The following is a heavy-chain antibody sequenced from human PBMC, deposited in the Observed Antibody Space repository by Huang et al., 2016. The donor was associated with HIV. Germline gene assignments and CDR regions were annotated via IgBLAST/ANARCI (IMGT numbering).Heavy chain of an antibody. CDR2: ISYDGSNK. D-gene: IGHD6-19*01. CDR3: ALKGDSSGWEYFRH. CDR1: GFIFSNYG. Sequence: QVQLVESGGGVVQPGRSLRLSCAASGFIFSNYGMHWVRQAPGKGLEGVALISYDGSNKYYTDSGKGRFSISRDNSKNTLYLQMNSLRAEDTAVYYCALKGDSSGWEYFRHWGQGTLVTVSS. J-gene: IGHJ1*01. V-gene: IGHV3-30*03.